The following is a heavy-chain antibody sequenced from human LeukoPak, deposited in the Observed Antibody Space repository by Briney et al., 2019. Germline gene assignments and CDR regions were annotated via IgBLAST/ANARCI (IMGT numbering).Heavy chain of an antibody. CDR1: GYTLNNYD. D-gene: IGHD3-16*01. V-gene: IGHV1-18*01. Sequence: ASVRVSRKSSGYTLNNYDINWVRQAPRQGLEWMGWISPYNDNTYSAQKFQGRVTMATDTSTNTAYMELRSLTSDDTAVYFCTRARGGLRNAFDIWGQGTMVTVSS. CDR2: ISPYNDNT. CDR3: TRARGGLRNAFDI. J-gene: IGHJ3*02.